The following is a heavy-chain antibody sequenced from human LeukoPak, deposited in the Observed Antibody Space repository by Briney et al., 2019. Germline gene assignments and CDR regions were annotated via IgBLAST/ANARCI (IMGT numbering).Heavy chain of an antibody. CDR2: MYHGGST. CDR3: ARGQSWSFDY. Sequence: SQTLSLTCAVSGGSISRSDYSWSWIRQPPGKGLEWIGYMYHGGSTYYNPSLSSRVTISADRSKNQFSLRVSSVTAADTAVYYCARGQSWSFDYWGQGTLVTVST. CDR1: GGSISRSDYS. D-gene: IGHD2-8*02. J-gene: IGHJ4*02. V-gene: IGHV4-30-2*01.